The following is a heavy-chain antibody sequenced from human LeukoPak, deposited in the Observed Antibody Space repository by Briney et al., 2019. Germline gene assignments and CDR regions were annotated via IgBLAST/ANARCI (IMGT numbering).Heavy chain of an antibody. D-gene: IGHD2-15*01. CDR3: ASACGSCSPAYYYYMDV. CDR2: INPNSGGT. Sequence: ASVKVSCKASGYTFTSYYMHWVRQAPGQGLEWMGWINPNSGGTNYAQKFQGRVTMTRDTSISTAYMELSRLRSDDTAVYYCASACGSCSPAYYYYMDVWGKGTTVTVSS. J-gene: IGHJ6*03. CDR1: GYTFTSYY. V-gene: IGHV1-2*02.